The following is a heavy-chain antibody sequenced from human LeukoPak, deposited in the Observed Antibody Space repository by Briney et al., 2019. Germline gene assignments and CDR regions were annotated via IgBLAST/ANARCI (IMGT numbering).Heavy chain of an antibody. CDR3: ARDVASSGYYWD. Sequence: GRSLRLSCAASGFVFSSHTMHWARQAPGQGLEWMGIINPSGGSTSYAQKFQDRVTMTRDTSTSTVYMELSSLRSEDTAVYYCARDVASSGYYWDWGQGTLVTVSS. J-gene: IGHJ4*02. CDR1: GFVFSSHT. CDR2: INPSGGST. V-gene: IGHV1-46*01. D-gene: IGHD3-22*01.